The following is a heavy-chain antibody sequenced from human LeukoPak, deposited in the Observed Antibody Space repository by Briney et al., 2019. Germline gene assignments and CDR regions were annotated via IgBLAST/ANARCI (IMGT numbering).Heavy chain of an antibody. Sequence: PGGSLRLSCAASGFTFSSYGMHWVRQAPGKGLGWVAFIRYDGSNKYYADSVKGRFTISRDNSKNTLYLQMNSLRAEDTAVYYCAKDHDDFPGSGYWGQGTLVTVSS. D-gene: IGHD3-3*01. CDR1: GFTFSSYG. V-gene: IGHV3-30*02. CDR2: IRYDGSNK. CDR3: AKDHDDFPGSGY. J-gene: IGHJ4*02.